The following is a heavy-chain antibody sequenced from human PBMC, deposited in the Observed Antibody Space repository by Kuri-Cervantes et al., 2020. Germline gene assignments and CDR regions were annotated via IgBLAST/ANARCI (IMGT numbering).Heavy chain of an antibody. Sequence: GGSLRLSCAASEFTFSSYNMNWVRQAPGKGLEWVAVISYDGSNKYYADSVKGRFTISRDNSKNIVYLQMNSLRAEDTALYYCARVLGSSSWYHFDYWGQGTLVTVSS. CDR3: ARVLGSSSWYHFDY. D-gene: IGHD6-13*01. CDR1: EFTFSSYN. CDR2: ISYDGSNK. J-gene: IGHJ4*02. V-gene: IGHV3-30*14.